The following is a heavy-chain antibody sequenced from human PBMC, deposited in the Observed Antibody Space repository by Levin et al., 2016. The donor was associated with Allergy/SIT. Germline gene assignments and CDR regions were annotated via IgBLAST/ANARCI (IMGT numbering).Heavy chain of an antibody. J-gene: IGHJ5*01. V-gene: IGHV4-39*01. Sequence: SETLSLTCTVSGGSISSSNNYWGWIRQPPGKGLEWIGSIYHSGNTYYNPSLKSRVTMSVDTSRNQFSLNLTSVNAADTAVYYCARSEGVVIVPATEHWFDSWGPGTLVTVSS. CDR1: GGSISSSNNY. CDR2: IYHSGNT. D-gene: IGHD2-2*01. CDR3: ARSEGVVIVPATEHWFDS.